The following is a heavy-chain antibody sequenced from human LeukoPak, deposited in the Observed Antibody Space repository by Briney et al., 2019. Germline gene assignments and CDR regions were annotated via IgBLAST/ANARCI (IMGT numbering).Heavy chain of an antibody. CDR3: ARHSAGSGPRYYFDY. J-gene: IGHJ4*02. CDR2: IYYSGST. V-gene: IGHV4-30-4*08. Sequence: PSETLSLTCTVSGGSISSGDYYWSWIRQPPGKGLEWIGYIYYSGSTYYNPSLKSRVTMSVDTSENQFSLKLSSVTAADTAVYYCARHSAGSGPRYYFDYWGQGTLVTVSS. D-gene: IGHD3-10*01. CDR1: GGSISSGDYY.